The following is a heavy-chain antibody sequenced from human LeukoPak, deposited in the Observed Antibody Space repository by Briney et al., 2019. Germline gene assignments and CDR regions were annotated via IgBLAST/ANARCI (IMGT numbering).Heavy chain of an antibody. CDR1: GFTFSSYS. J-gene: IGHJ6*02. CDR3: ARDRPHCSSTSCYADCYYGMDV. CDR2: ISSSSSYI. Sequence: TGGSLRLSCAASGFTFSSYSMNWVRQAPGKGLEWVSSISSSSSYIYYADSVKGRFTISRDNAKNSLYLQMNSLRAEDTAVYYCARDRPHCSSTSCYADCYYGMDVWGQGTTVTVSS. D-gene: IGHD2-2*01. V-gene: IGHV3-21*01.